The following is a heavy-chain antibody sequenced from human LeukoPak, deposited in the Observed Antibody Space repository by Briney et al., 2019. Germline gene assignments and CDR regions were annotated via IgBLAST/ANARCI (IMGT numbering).Heavy chain of an antibody. D-gene: IGHD2-15*01. V-gene: IGHV3-74*01. Sequence: GGSLRLSCAASGFTFSSYWMQGVRQAPGKGLVWVSRIKSDGSSISYADSVKGRFTISRDNAKNTLYLQMNSLRAEDTAVYYCARVYCSGGSCYSVGYYGMDVWGQGTTVTVSS. J-gene: IGHJ6*02. CDR3: ARVYCSGGSCYSVGYYGMDV. CDR2: IKSDGSSI. CDR1: GFTFSSYW.